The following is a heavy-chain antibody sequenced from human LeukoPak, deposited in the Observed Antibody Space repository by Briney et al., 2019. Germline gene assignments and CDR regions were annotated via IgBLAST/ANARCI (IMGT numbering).Heavy chain of an antibody. J-gene: IGHJ4*02. CDR2: IYSGGSI. CDR1: GFIVSSNY. CDR3: ARDGGEGYINFAN. D-gene: IGHD5-24*01. Sequence: GGSLRLSCAASGFIVSSNYMSWVRQAPGKVQEWVSVIYSGGSIYYADSVKGRFTISRDNSKNTLYLQMNSLRAEDTAVYYCARDGGEGYINFANWGQGTLVTVSS. V-gene: IGHV3-53*01.